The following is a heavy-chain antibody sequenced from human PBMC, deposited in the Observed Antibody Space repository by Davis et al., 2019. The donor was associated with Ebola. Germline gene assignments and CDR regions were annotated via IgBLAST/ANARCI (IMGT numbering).Heavy chain of an antibody. CDR2: IYPGNSDT. Sequence: GESLKISCKGSGYSFINYWIGWVRQMPGKGLQWMGIIYPGNSDTRYSPSFQGQVTISADKSITTAYLLWSSLKASDTAMYYCARLDSNGWSYYFDNWGQGTLVTVSS. J-gene: IGHJ4*02. V-gene: IGHV5-51*01. CDR1: GYSFINYW. CDR3: ARLDSNGWSYYFDN. D-gene: IGHD6-19*01.